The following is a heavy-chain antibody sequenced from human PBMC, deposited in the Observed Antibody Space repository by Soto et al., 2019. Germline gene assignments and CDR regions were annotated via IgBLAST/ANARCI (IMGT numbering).Heavy chain of an antibody. CDR1: GFTFDDYA. Sequence: GGFLRLSCAASGFTFDDYAMHWVRQAPGKGLEWVSGISWNSGSIGYADSVKGRFTISRDNAKNSLYLQMNSLRAEDTALYYCAKDPAGTPDAFDIWGQGTMVTVSS. CDR2: ISWNSGSI. J-gene: IGHJ3*02. CDR3: AKDPAGTPDAFDI. V-gene: IGHV3-9*01. D-gene: IGHD6-13*01.